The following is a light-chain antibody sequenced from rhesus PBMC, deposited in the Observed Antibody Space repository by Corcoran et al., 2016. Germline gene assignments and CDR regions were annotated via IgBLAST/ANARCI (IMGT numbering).Light chain of an antibody. Sequence: EIVMTQSPATLSLSPGERATLSCRASQSVSSNLAWYQQQPGQAPRLLIYYATNRATGIPDRFSGSGSGTDFTLTISRLEPEDVGGYYCQQYNNWNTFGPGTKLDIK. V-gene: IGKV3-35*01. CDR2: YAT. CDR1: QSVSSN. J-gene: IGKJ3*01. CDR3: QQYNNWNT.